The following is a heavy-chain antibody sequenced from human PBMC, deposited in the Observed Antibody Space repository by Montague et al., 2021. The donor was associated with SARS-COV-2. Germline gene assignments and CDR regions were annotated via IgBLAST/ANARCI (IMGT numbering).Heavy chain of an antibody. V-gene: IGHV3-7*03. CDR1: GFSFSSYW. Sequence: SLSFSASGFSFSSYWMSWVRQAPGKGLEWVANIKQDGSEKYYVDSVKGRFTISRDNAKNSLYLQMNSLRAEDTAVYYCARKTGGGYWGQGTLVTVSS. J-gene: IGHJ4*02. CDR2: IKQDGSEK. D-gene: IGHD3-16*01. CDR3: ARKTGGGY.